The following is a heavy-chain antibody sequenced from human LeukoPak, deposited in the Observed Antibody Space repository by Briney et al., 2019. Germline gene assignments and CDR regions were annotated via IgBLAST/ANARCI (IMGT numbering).Heavy chain of an antibody. V-gene: IGHV3-23*01. CDR2: ISGSGGNT. Sequence: GGSLRLSCTAPGFTFSTYAMSWVRQAPGKGLEWVSSISGSGGNTYYADSVKGRFTISRDNSKNTLYLQMNSLRAEDTAGYYCAKGRNDYGDAALNYWGQGTLVTVSS. CDR1: GFTFSTYA. J-gene: IGHJ4*02. D-gene: IGHD4-17*01. CDR3: AKGRNDYGDAALNY.